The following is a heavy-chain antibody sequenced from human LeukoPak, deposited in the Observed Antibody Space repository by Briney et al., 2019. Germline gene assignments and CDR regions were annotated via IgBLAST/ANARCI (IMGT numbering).Heavy chain of an antibody. CDR1: GFTFDDYA. J-gene: IGHJ4*02. V-gene: IGHV3-9*01. D-gene: IGHD6-19*01. CDR3: ARARIAVGGRFAVAYYFDY. CDR2: ISWNSGSI. Sequence: GGSLRLSCAASGFTFDDYAMHWVRQAPGKGLEWVSGISWNSGSIGYADSVKGRFTISRDNAKNTLYLQMNSLRAEDTAVYYCARARIAVGGRFAVAYYFDYWGQGTLVTVSS.